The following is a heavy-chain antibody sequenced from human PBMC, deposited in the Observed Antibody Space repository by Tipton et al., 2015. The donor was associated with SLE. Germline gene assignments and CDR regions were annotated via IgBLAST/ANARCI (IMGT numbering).Heavy chain of an antibody. V-gene: IGHV3-7*03. CDR1: GFTFSSYW. J-gene: IGHJ5*02. CDR2: IKQDGSEK. D-gene: IGHD5-18*01. CDR3: AIQQPGGWFDP. Sequence: SLRLSCAASGFTFSSYWMSWVRQAPGKGLEWVANIKQDGSEKYYVDSVKGRFTISRDNAKNSLYLQMNSLRAEDTAVYYCAIQQPGGWFDPWGQGTLVTVSS.